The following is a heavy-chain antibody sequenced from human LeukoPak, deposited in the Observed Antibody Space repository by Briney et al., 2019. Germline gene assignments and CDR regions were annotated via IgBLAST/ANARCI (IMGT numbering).Heavy chain of an antibody. Sequence: ASVKVSFKASGYSFISYGISWVRQAPGQGLEWMGWISVYNGNTDYAQNLQGRVTMTTDTSTSTAYMELRSLGSDDTAFYYCARAGRDSSGWFLDYWGQGPLVTVSS. V-gene: IGHV1-18*01. J-gene: IGHJ4*02. D-gene: IGHD6-19*01. CDR2: ISVYNGNT. CDR3: ARAGRDSSGWFLDY. CDR1: GYSFISYG.